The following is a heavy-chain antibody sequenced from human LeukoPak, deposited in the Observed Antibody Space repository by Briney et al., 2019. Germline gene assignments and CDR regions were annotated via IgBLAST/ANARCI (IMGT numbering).Heavy chain of an antibody. V-gene: IGHV3-30*02. CDR1: GFTFSNYG. Sequence: PGGSLRLSCAASGFTFSNYGMHWVRQAPGKGLEWVAFIRYDGSIKYYADSVKGRFTISRDNSETTLYLQMNSLRAEDTAVYYCAKRIGLDYYMDVWGKGTTVTVSS. D-gene: IGHD2-21*01. J-gene: IGHJ6*03. CDR2: IRYDGSIK. CDR3: AKRIGLDYYMDV.